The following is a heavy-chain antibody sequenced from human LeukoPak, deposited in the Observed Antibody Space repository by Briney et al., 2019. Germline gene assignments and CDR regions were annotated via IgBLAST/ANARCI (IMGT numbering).Heavy chain of an antibody. D-gene: IGHD6-19*01. CDR2: ITGNGGTT. J-gene: IGHJ4*02. Sequence: GAPRLSCAASGFSFSNYGMNWVRQAPGKGLEWVSGITGNGGTTYYADSVKGRFTISRDNSRNTVYLQMNSLRAEDTAVYYCARERGIAVAGTGDYWGQGTLVTVSS. CDR1: GFSFSNYG. V-gene: IGHV3-23*01. CDR3: ARERGIAVAGTGDY.